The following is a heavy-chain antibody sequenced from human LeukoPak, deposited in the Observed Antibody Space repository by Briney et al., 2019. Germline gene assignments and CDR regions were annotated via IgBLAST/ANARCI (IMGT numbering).Heavy chain of an antibody. Sequence: GGSLRLSCAASGFTFDDHAMHWVRQAPGKGLEWVSGLSWNSGSVDYADSVKGRFTISRDNAKNSLYLQMNSLRAEDTALYYCAKGPGMATVKRYLDYWGQGTLVTVSS. CDR3: AKGPGMATVKRYLDY. J-gene: IGHJ4*02. D-gene: IGHD5-24*01. V-gene: IGHV3-9*01. CDR1: GFTFDDHA. CDR2: LSWNSGSV.